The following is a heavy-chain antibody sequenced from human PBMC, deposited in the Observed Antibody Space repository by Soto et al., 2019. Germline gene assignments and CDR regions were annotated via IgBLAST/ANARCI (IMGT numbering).Heavy chain of an antibody. Sequence: SVKVSCKASGGTFSSYAISWVRQAPGQGLEWMGGIIPIFGTANYAQKFQGRVTITADESTSTAYMELSSLRSEDTAVYYCARDHGVTGTTSRAYNWFDPWGQGTLVTVSS. CDR2: IIPIFGTA. V-gene: IGHV1-69*13. CDR1: GGTFSSYA. D-gene: IGHD1-7*01. CDR3: ARDHGVTGTTSRAYNWFDP. J-gene: IGHJ5*02.